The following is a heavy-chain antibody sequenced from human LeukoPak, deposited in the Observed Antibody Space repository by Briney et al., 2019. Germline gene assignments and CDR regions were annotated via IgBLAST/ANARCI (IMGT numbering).Heavy chain of an antibody. CDR1: GGSISSYY. D-gene: IGHD3-22*01. J-gene: IGHJ2*01. CDR2: IYYSGST. CDR3: ARSGYFPDWYFDL. Sequence: SETLSPTCTVSGGSISSYYWSWIRQPPGKGLEWIGYIYYSGSTNYNPSLKSRVTISVDTSKNQFSLKPSSVTAADTAVYYCARSGYFPDWYFDLWGRGTLVTVSS. V-gene: IGHV4-59*08.